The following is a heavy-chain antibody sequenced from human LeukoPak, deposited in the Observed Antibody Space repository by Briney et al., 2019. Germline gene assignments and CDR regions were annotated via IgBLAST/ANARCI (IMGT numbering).Heavy chain of an antibody. CDR3: ARAAPNYYDSSGSLRNPYFDY. Sequence: SETLSLTCTVSGGSISTGGYYWSWLRQHPGKGLEWIGNIYYSGSTYYSPSLKSRVTMSVDTSKNQFSLTLISVTAADTAVYFCARAAPNYYDSSGSLRNPYFDYWGQGTLVTVPS. J-gene: IGHJ4*02. CDR1: GGSISTGGYY. CDR2: IYYSGST. D-gene: IGHD3-22*01. V-gene: IGHV4-31*03.